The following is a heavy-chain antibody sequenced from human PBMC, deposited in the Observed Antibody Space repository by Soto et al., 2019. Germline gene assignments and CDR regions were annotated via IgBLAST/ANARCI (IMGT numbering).Heavy chain of an antibody. CDR3: AILPPRIVVALLHRPT. CDR2: IYHSGSP. D-gene: IGHD2-21*01. V-gene: IGHV4-4*02. J-gene: IGHJ5*02. Sequence: QVQLRESGPGLVKTSGTLSLTCAVSGGSISSTNWWTWVRQPPGKGLEWIGEIYHSGSPTYSPSFRGRATISVDKSNNQFSLRLRSVTAADTAVYYCAILPPRIVVALLHRPTWGQGILVTVSS. CDR1: GGSISSTNW.